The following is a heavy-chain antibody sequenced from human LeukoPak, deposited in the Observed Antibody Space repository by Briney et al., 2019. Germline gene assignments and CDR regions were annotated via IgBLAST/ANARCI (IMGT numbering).Heavy chain of an antibody. Sequence: GGSLRLSCAASGFTFSSYEMNWVRQAPGKGLEWVSYISSSGSTIYYADSVKGRFTISRDNAKNSLYLQMNSLRAEDTAVYYCANQLNYGDYPTPGDYWGQGTLVTVSS. CDR1: GFTFSSYE. CDR3: ANQLNYGDYPTPGDY. D-gene: IGHD4-17*01. V-gene: IGHV3-48*03. CDR2: ISSSGSTI. J-gene: IGHJ4*02.